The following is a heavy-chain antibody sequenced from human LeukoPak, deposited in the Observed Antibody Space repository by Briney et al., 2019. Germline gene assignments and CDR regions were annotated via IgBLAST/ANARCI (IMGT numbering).Heavy chain of an antibody. CDR1: GGSISSYY. D-gene: IGHD6-6*01. CDR2: IYYSGST. J-gene: IGHJ3*02. CDR3: ARDSSIAARPGAFDI. Sequence: SETLSLTCTVSGGSISSYYWSWIRQPPGKGLEWIGYIYYSGSTNYNPSLKSRVTISEDTSKNQFSLKLSSVTAADTAVYYCARDSSIAARPGAFDIWGQGTMVTVSS. V-gene: IGHV4-59*01.